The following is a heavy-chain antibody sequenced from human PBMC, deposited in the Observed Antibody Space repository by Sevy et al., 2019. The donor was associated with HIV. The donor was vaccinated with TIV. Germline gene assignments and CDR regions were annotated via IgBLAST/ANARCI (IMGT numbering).Heavy chain of an antibody. J-gene: IGHJ4*02. Sequence: GGSLRLSCTTSGFTFSAYAMHWVRQAPGKGLEWVAIIWSDGGYKLHGDSVKGGVTISRDNSKNTLYLKMNSLRVEDMAVYYCARGGYYYDNAAYYAFDSWGQGTLVTVSS. CDR1: GFTFSAYA. CDR3: ARGGYYYDNAAYYAFDS. V-gene: IGHV3-33*01. D-gene: IGHD3-22*01. CDR2: IWSDGGYK.